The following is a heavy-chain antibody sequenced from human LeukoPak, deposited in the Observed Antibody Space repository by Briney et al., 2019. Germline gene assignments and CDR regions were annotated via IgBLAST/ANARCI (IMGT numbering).Heavy chain of an antibody. CDR3: AREGVVVPAAMNGSGASGNYYYYYGMDV. Sequence: ASVKVSCKASGYTFTSYGISWVRQAPGQGLEWMGWICAYNGNTNYAQKLQGRVTMTTDTSTSTAYMELRSLRSDDTAVYYCAREGVVVPAAMNGSGASGNYYYYYGMDVWGKGTTVTVSS. V-gene: IGHV1-18*04. CDR1: GYTFTSYG. CDR2: ICAYNGNT. J-gene: IGHJ6*04. D-gene: IGHD2-2*01.